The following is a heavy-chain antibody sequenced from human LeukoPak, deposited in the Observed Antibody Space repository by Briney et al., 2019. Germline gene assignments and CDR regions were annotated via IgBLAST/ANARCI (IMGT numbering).Heavy chain of an antibody. J-gene: IGHJ3*01. V-gene: IGHV3-72*01. CDR3: ARVGRWVGSTDGLDF. CDR2: IRNKANGYTT. D-gene: IGHD5-24*01. Sequence: GGSLRLSCAASGFTFSAQYMDWVRQAPGKGLEWVGRIRNKANGYTTEYVASVRGRFIISRDDSKNSPYLQMNSLKAEDTAVYYCARVGRWVGSTDGLDFWGQGTMVTVSS. CDR1: GFTFSAQY.